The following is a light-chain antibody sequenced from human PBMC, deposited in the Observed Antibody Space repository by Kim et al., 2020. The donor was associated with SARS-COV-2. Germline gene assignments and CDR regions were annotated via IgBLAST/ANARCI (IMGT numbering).Light chain of an antibody. CDR2: EVS. Sequence: GQSITIACTGTSSDVRSYNLVSWYQQHPGKAPKLMIYEVSKRPSGVSNRFSGSKSGNTASLTISGLQAEDEADYYCCSYAGSRHAVFGGGTQLTVL. J-gene: IGLJ3*02. V-gene: IGLV2-23*02. CDR1: SSDVRSYNL. CDR3: CSYAGSRHAV.